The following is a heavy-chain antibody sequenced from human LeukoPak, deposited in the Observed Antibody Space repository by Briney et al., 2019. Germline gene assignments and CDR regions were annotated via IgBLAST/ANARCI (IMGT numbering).Heavy chain of an antibody. J-gene: IGHJ5*02. D-gene: IGHD6-13*01. CDR2: IYTSGST. Sequence: PSETLSLTCTVSGGSISSYYWSWIRQPAGKGLEWIGRIYTSGSTNYNPSLKSRVTMSVDTSKNQFSLKLSSVTAADTAVYYCARDWGIAAADYNWFDPWGQGTLVTVS. CDR1: GGSISSYY. V-gene: IGHV4-4*07. CDR3: ARDWGIAAADYNWFDP.